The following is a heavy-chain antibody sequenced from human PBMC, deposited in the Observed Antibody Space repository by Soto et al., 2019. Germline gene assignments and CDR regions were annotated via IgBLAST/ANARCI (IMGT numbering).Heavy chain of an antibody. CDR2: ISGSGGST. CDR3: AKDWSASVAGIFAFDI. J-gene: IGHJ3*02. V-gene: IGHV3-23*01. D-gene: IGHD6-19*01. Sequence: PGGSLRLSCAAAGFPFSSYAMSWVRPAPGKGLEWVSAISGSGGSTYYADSVKGRFTISRDNSKNTLYLQMNSLRAEDTAVYYCAKDWSASVAGIFAFDIWGQGTMVTVSS. CDR1: GFPFSSYA.